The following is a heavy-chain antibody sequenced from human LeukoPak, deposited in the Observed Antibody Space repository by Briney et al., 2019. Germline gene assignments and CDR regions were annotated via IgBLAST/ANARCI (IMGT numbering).Heavy chain of an antibody. V-gene: IGHV3-7*01. CDR2: IKQDGSEK. J-gene: IGHJ6*02. Sequence: PGGSLRLSCAASGFTFSSYWMSWVRQAPGKGLEWVANIKQDGSEKYYVDSVKGRFTISRDNAKNSLYLQMNSLRAEDTAVYYCARGPAFGGSVSYYNVAEGYYYGMDVWGQGTTVTVSS. CDR3: ARGPAFGGSVSYYNVAEGYYYGMDV. CDR1: GFTFSSYW. D-gene: IGHD3-10*01.